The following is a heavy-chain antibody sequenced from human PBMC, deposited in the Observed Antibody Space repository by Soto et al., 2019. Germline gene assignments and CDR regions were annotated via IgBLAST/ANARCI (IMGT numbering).Heavy chain of an antibody. CDR3: AGMPYTSGLRFDP. D-gene: IGHD6-19*01. J-gene: IGHJ5*02. CDR1: GDSYSISTYS. Sequence: SETLSLTCNMSGDSYSISTYSWSWIRQPPGKALQWIGFIYQSGVTSYNPSLAGRVSISLDRSNNQCSLKLKSVTAADTAVYFCAGMPYTSGLRFDPWGPGTLVTASS. V-gene: IGHV4-30-2*01. CDR2: IYQSGVT.